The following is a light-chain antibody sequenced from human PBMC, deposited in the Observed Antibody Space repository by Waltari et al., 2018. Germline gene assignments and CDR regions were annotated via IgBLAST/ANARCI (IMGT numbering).Light chain of an antibody. J-gene: IGKJ1*01. V-gene: IGKV3-15*01. CDR1: QGVSSN. CDR2: GAS. Sequence: EIVMTQSPATLSVSPGERATLYCRASQGVSSNLARYQRKPGQAPRLLIYGASTRATGIPARFSGSGSGTEFTLTISSLQSEDVAVYYCQQYNNWPPWTFGQGTKVEIK. CDR3: QQYNNWPPWT.